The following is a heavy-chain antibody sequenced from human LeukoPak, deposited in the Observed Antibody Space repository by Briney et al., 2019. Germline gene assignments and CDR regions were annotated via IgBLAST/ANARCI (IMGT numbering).Heavy chain of an antibody. CDR2: IYSGGST. CDR3: ARGSFPYYFDY. Sequence: GGSLRLSCAASGFTVSSNYMSWVRQALGKGLEWVSVIYSGGSTYYADSVKGRFTISRDNSKNTLYLQMNSLRAEDTAVYYCARGSFPYYFDYWGQGTLVTVSS. D-gene: IGHD3-10*01. J-gene: IGHJ4*02. CDR1: GFTVSSNY. V-gene: IGHV3-66*01.